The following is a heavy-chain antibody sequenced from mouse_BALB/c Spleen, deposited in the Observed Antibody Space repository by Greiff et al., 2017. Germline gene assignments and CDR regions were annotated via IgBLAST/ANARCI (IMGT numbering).Heavy chain of an antibody. J-gene: IGHJ4*01. Sequence: ESGPGLVKPSQSLSLTCTVTGYSITSDYAWNWIRQFPGNKLEWMGYISYSGSTSYNPSLKSRISITRDTSKNQFFLQLNSVTTEDTATYYCARRGDYAMDYWGQGTSVTVSS. CDR2: ISYSGST. CDR1: GYSITSDYA. CDR3: ARRGDYAMDY. V-gene: IGHV3-2*02.